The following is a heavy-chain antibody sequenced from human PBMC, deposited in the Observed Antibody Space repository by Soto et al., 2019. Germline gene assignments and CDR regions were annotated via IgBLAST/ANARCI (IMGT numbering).Heavy chain of an antibody. D-gene: IGHD2-15*01. J-gene: IGHJ4*02. CDR2: ISWNSGSI. V-gene: IGHV3-9*01. Sequence: PGGSLRLSCAASGFTFDDYAMHWARQAPGKGLEWVSGISWNSGSIGYADSVKGRFTISRDNAKNSLYLQMNSLRAEDTALYYCAKSQGYCSGGSCYSAPDFDYWGQGTLVTVSS. CDR3: AKSQGYCSGGSCYSAPDFDY. CDR1: GFTFDDYA.